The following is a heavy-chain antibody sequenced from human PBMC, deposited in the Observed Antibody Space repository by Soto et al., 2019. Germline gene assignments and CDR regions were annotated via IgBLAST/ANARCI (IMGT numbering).Heavy chain of an antibody. Sequence: ASVKVSCKASGGTFSSYAISWVRQAPGQGLEWMGGIIPIFGTANYAQKFQGRVTITADKSTSTAYMELSSLRSEDTAVYYCARGYSNYVGYFDYWGQGTLVTVSS. CDR1: GGTFSSYA. D-gene: IGHD4-4*01. J-gene: IGHJ4*02. V-gene: IGHV1-69*06. CDR3: ARGYSNYVGYFDY. CDR2: IIPIFGTA.